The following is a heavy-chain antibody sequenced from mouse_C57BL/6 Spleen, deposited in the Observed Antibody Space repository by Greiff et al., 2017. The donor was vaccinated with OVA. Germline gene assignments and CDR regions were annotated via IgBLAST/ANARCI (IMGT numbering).Heavy chain of an antibody. Sequence: EVQVVESGPGLVKPSQSLSLSCSVTGYSITSGYYWNWIRQSPGNKLEWMGYISYDGSNNYNPSLKNRISITRDTSKNQFFLKLNSLTTEDTATDYGARYDGYWDYWYFDVWGTGTTVTVSS. CDR1: GYSITSGYY. CDR3: ARYDGYWDYWYFDV. D-gene: IGHD2-3*01. CDR2: ISYDGSN. J-gene: IGHJ1*03. V-gene: IGHV3-6*01.